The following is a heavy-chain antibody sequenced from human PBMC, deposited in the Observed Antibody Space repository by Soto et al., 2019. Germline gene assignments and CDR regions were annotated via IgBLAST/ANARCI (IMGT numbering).Heavy chain of an antibody. CDR3: ARAPCSSTSCYKYYFDY. CDR1: GGTFSSYT. CDR2: IIPILGIA. J-gene: IGHJ4*02. Sequence: ASVKVSCKASGGTFSSYTISWVRQAPGQGLEWMGRIIPILGIANYAQKFQGRVTITADKSTSTAYMELSSLRSEDTAVYYCARAPCSSTSCYKYYFDYWGQGTLVTVSS. V-gene: IGHV1-69*02. D-gene: IGHD2-2*02.